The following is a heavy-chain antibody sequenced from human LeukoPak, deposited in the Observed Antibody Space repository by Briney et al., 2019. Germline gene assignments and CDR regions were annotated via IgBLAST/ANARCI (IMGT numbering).Heavy chain of an antibody. Sequence: PGGSLRLSCAASGFTFSSYWMSWVRQAPGKGLEWVSYISSSSSTIYYADSVKGRFTISRDNAKNSLYLQMNSLRAEDTAVYYCASGAAAEYWGQGTLVTVSS. CDR1: GFTFSSYW. J-gene: IGHJ4*02. CDR3: ASGAAAEY. CDR2: ISSSSSTI. V-gene: IGHV3-48*04. D-gene: IGHD6-13*01.